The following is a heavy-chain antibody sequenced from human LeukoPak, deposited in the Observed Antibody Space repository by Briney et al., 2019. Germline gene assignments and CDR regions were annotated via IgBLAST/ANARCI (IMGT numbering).Heavy chain of an antibody. D-gene: IGHD4-17*01. CDR1: GFTFSNYA. CDR2: IRGSGDST. J-gene: IGHJ4*02. CDR3: AKDWDDYGDYLPLDY. Sequence: GGSLRLSCAASGFTFSNYAMSWVRQAPVKGLEWVSAIRGSGDSTYYADSVKGRFAISRDNSKNTLYLQMNSLRAEDTAVYYCAKDWDDYGDYLPLDYWGQGTLVTVSS. V-gene: IGHV3-23*01.